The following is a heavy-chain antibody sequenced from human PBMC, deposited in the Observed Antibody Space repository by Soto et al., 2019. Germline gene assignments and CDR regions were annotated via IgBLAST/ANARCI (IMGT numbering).Heavy chain of an antibody. D-gene: IGHD6-19*01. CDR3: ARSGAGSGWL. CDR2: IYYSGRT. CDR1: GGSVSSGRYY. Sequence: QVQLPESGPGLVKPSETLSLTCTVSGGSVSSGRYYWSWSRQPPGKGLEWIGYIYYSGRTSYNSSLKSRVTISVDTSKNQFSLKLSSVTAADTAIYYCARSGAGSGWLGGQGTLVTVSS. V-gene: IGHV4-61*01. J-gene: IGHJ4*02.